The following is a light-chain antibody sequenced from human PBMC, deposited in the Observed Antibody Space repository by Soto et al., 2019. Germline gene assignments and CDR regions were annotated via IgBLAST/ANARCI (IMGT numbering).Light chain of an antibody. J-gene: IGLJ1*01. CDR3: ATWDDNLDAYV. CDR1: SSNIGSNT. CDR2: SNN. Sequence: QSVLTQPPSASGTPGQRVSISCSGTSSNIGSNTVNRYQQFPGAAPRLVIFSNNQRPSGVPDRFSGSKSGTSASLAISGLQSEDETDYYCATWDDNLDAYVFGPGTKVTVL. V-gene: IGLV1-44*01.